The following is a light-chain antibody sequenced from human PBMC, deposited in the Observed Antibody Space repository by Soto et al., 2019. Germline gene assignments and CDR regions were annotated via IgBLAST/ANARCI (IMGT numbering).Light chain of an antibody. CDR1: GRIRDL. CDR2: EAS. Sequence: DIQMTQPPSTLSASVGDRVPTTGRPTGRIRDLLAWYQQKPGKAPKLLIYEASNLKSGVPSRFSGSGSGTEYTLTISSLQPDDFASYYCQQYNGFWTFGQGTKVEIK. V-gene: IGKV1-5*03. CDR3: QQYNGFWT. J-gene: IGKJ1*01.